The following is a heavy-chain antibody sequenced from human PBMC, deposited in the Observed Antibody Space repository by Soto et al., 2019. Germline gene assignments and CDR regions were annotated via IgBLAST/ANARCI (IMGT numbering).Heavy chain of an antibody. CDR1: GYTFTSYD. J-gene: IGHJ5*02. CDR2: MNPNSGNT. Sequence: QVQLVQSGAEVKKPGASVKVSCKASGYTFTSYDINWVRQATGQGLEWMGWMNPNSGNTGYAQKFQGRVTMTRKTSISTAYMELSSLRSEDTAVYYCARGRELRFLEWLLPNWFDPWGQGTLVTVSS. D-gene: IGHD3-3*01. CDR3: ARGRELRFLEWLLPNWFDP. V-gene: IGHV1-8*01.